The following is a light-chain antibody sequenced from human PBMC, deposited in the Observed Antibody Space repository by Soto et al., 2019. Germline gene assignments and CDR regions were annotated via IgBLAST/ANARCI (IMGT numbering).Light chain of an antibody. V-gene: IGLV1-40*01. J-gene: IGLJ2*01. CDR3: QSYDSSLSGSDVI. CDR2: ANT. Sequence: QSALTQPPSVSGAPGQRVTISCTVSSSNIGADYDVHWYQHLPGSAPKLLIYANTKRPSGVPDRFSASKSGTSASLAITGLQAADEAVYYCQSYDSSLSGSDVIFGGGTKVTVL. CDR1: SSNIGADYD.